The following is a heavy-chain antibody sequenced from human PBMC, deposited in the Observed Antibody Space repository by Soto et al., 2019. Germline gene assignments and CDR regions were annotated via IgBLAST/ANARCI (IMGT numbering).Heavy chain of an antibody. CDR1: GGSVLSGAHY. CDR2: IFFSGDT. CDR3: ARDNSPEYFDF. V-gene: IGHV4-31*03. J-gene: IGHJ4*02. D-gene: IGHD6-6*01. Sequence: TCTVSGGSVLSGAHYWTWIRQRPGKGLEWIGKIFFSGDTHYNPALKSRLFFSIDTANNQFSLKLTSVTPADTAIYYCARDNSPEYFDFWGLGTLVTVSS.